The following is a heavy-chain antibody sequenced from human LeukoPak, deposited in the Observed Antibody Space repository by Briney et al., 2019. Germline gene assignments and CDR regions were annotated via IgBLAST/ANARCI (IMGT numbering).Heavy chain of an antibody. V-gene: IGHV3-30*02. CDR3: VKNNRGAGGEWYFDL. Sequence: PGGSLRPSCAASGVTLSLFGTHWVRQAPGKGLEWVTFIQYDGSDKYYADSVKGRFTISRDNYKNTVYLQMNSLRVEDTAVYYCVKNNRGAGGEWYFDLWGHGTLLTVSA. D-gene: IGHD1-14*01. J-gene: IGHJ2*01. CDR1: GVTLSLFG. CDR2: IQYDGSDK.